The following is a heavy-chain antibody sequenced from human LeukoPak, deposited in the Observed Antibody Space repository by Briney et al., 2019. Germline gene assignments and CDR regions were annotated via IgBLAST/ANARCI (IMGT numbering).Heavy chain of an antibody. CDR2: IYYSGST. CDR1: GGSISSANYY. CDR3: ARETLTTSRWFGP. J-gene: IGHJ5*02. D-gene: IGHD4-17*01. Sequence: SETLSLTCTVSGGSISSANYYWSWIRHPPGKGLVWIGYIYYSGSTYYNPSLKSRVTLSVDTSKNQFSLKLSSVTAADTAVYYCARETLTTSRWFGPWGQGTLVTVSS. V-gene: IGHV4-30-4*01.